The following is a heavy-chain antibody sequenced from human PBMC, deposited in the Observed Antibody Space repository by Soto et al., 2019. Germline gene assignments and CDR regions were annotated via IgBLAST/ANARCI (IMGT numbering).Heavy chain of an antibody. V-gene: IGHV3-9*01. CDR2: ISWNSGTI. CDR1: GFTFDDYA. D-gene: IGHD4-17*01. J-gene: IGHJ6*02. Sequence: EVQLVESGGGLVQPGRSLRLFCAASGFTFDDYAMHWVRQAPGKGLEWVSGISWNSGTIDYADSVKGRFTISRDNAKNSLYLQMNSLRAEDTALYYCAKDLQYVDYVPLHFYGMDVWGQGTTVTVSS. CDR3: AKDLQYVDYVPLHFYGMDV.